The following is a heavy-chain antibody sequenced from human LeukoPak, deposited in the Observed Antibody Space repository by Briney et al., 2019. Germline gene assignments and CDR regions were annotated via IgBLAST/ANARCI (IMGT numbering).Heavy chain of an antibody. V-gene: IGHV4-59*08. CDR1: GGSISSYY. J-gene: IGHJ4*02. CDR3: VRLRPSGYSSGWYVDY. D-gene: IGHD6-19*01. CDR2: IYYSGST. Sequence: PSETLSLTCTVSGGSISSYYWSWIRQPPGKGLEWIGYIYYSGSTNYNPSLKSRVTISVDTSKNQFSLKLSSVTAAATAVYYCVRLRPSGYSSGWYVDYWGQGTLVTVSS.